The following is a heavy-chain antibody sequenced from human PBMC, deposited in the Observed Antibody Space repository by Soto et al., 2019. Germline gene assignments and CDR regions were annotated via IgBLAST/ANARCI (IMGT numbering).Heavy chain of an antibody. CDR1: GGTFSSYA. CDR2: IIPIFGRA. Sequence: QVKLVQSGAEVKKPGSSVKVSCKASGGTFSSYAISWVRQAPGQGLEWMGGIIPIFGRADYAQKFQGRVTITADKSTSTSYMELSSLRSEDTDVYYCASGTVTYYYYGMDVWGQGTTVTVSS. J-gene: IGHJ6*02. CDR3: ASGTVTYYYYGMDV. V-gene: IGHV1-69*06. D-gene: IGHD4-4*01.